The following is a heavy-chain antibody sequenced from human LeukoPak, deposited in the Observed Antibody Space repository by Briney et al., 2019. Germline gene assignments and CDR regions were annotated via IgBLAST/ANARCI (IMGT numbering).Heavy chain of an antibody. V-gene: IGHV3-23*01. Sequence: GGTLRLSCAASGFTFSSYGMSWVRQAPGKGLEWVSAISGSGGSTYYADSVKGRFTISRDNSKNTLYLQMNSLRAEDTAVYYCANFPLSYYDILTPVASGDYWGQGTLVTVSS. J-gene: IGHJ4*02. CDR2: ISGSGGST. CDR3: ANFPLSYYDILTPVASGDY. D-gene: IGHD3-9*01. CDR1: GFTFSSYG.